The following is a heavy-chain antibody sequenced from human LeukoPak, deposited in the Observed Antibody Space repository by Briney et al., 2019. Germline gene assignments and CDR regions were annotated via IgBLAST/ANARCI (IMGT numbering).Heavy chain of an antibody. Sequence: PSETLSLTCSVYGGSFSGYYWSWIRQPPGKGLEWIGEIHHTGSTDYNPSLKSRLTISIDTSKNQFSQKLNSVTAADTAVYYCARGLSYYDFWSGYSSIFGWFDPWGQGTLVTVSS. CDR1: GGSFSGYY. V-gene: IGHV4-34*01. J-gene: IGHJ5*02. CDR2: IHHTGST. D-gene: IGHD3-3*01. CDR3: ARGLSYYDFWSGYSSIFGWFDP.